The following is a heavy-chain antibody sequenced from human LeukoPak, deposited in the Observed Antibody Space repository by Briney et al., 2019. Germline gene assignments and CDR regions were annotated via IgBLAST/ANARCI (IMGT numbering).Heavy chain of an antibody. CDR2: INNSGST. D-gene: IGHD3-16*01. CDR3: ARGTCGGVKI. J-gene: IGHJ4*02. Sequence: SETLSLTCAVYGGSFSGYYWSWIRQPPGKGLEWIGEINNSGSTNYNPYPKSRVTISVDTSKNQFTLKLSISITADTAVYYCARGTCGGVKIWGQGTLVTVSS. CDR1: GGSFSGYY. V-gene: IGHV4-34*01.